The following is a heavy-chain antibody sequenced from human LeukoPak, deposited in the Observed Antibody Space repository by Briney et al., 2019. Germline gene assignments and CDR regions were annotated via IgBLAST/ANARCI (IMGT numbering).Heavy chain of an antibody. CDR3: ARDMGALGAFNI. J-gene: IGHJ3*02. Sequence: GGPLRLSCAAPGFTFSSYSMNWVRQAPGKGLEWVSSISSSSSYIYYADSVKGRFTISRDNAKSSLFLQMNSLRADDTAVYYCARDMGALGAFNIWGQGTMVTVSS. D-gene: IGHD3-10*01. CDR2: ISSSSSYI. CDR1: GFTFSSYS. V-gene: IGHV3-21*01.